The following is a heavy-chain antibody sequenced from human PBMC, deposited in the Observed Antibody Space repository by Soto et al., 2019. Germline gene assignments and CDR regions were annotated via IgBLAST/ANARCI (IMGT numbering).Heavy chain of an antibody. CDR1: GFTFSSYV. CDR2: ISISSSTR. D-gene: IGHD3-10*01. V-gene: IGHV3-48*02. Sequence: EVQLVESGGGLVQPGGSLRLSCAASGFTFSSYVINWVRQAAGKGLEWVSYISISSSTRYYADSVRGRFTSSRDNAKNTLYLQMHSLRDADPAVYYCARGGGFFAYWGQGTLVTVSS. CDR3: ARGGGFFAY. J-gene: IGHJ4*02.